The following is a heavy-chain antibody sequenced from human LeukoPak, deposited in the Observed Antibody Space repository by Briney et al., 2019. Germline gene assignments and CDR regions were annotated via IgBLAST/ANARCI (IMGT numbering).Heavy chain of an antibody. V-gene: IGHV3-49*04. J-gene: IGHJ6*02. CDR3: TREQEKLLWFGELFYYYGMDV. CDR2: IRSKAYGGTT. Sequence: PGRSLRLSCTASGFTFGDYAMSWVRQAPGKGLEWVGFIRSKAYGGTTEYAASVKGRFTISRDDSKSIAYLQMNSLKTEDTAVYYCTREQEKLLWFGELFYYYGMDVWGQGTTVTVSS. CDR1: GFTFGDYA. D-gene: IGHD3-10*01.